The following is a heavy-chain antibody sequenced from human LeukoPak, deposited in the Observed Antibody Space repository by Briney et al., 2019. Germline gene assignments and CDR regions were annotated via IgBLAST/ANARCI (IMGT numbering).Heavy chain of an antibody. Sequence: ASVKVSCKASGYTFTSYYMHWVRQAPGQGLEWMGIINPSGGSTSYAQKFQGRVTMTRDTSTGTVYMELSSLRSEDTAVYYCAREVPYAERVGEYSNGMDVWGQGTTVTVSS. V-gene: IGHV1-46*01. D-gene: IGHD2-2*01. CDR2: INPSGGST. J-gene: IGHJ6*02. CDR1: GYTFTSYY. CDR3: AREVPYAERVGEYSNGMDV.